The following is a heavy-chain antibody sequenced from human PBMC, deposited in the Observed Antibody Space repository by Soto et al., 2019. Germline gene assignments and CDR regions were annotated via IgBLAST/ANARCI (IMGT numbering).Heavy chain of an antibody. V-gene: IGHV3-72*01. CDR2: SKNKASGYTT. CDR3: NRDSMIYSFDH. Sequence: GGSLRLSCAASGFAFRDHHMDWVRQAPGKGLECVARSKNKASGYTTEYAASVQGRFTISRDESKNVLLLQMNSLKTEDTAVYYCNRDSMIYSFDHWGQGIRVTVSS. D-gene: IGHD3-16*01. CDR1: GFAFRDHH. J-gene: IGHJ4*02.